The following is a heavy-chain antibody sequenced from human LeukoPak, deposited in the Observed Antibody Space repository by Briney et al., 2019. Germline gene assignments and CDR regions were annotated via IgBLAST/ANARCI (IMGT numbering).Heavy chain of an antibody. V-gene: IGHV3-48*03. Sequence: GGSLRLSCAASGFTFSSYEMNWVRQAPGKGLEWVSYISSSGSTICYADSVKGRFTISRDNAKNSLYLQMNSLRAEDTAVYYCARSGATMVRGVIIDWFDPWGQGTLVTVSS. CDR3: ARSGATMVRGVIIDWFDP. J-gene: IGHJ5*02. CDR2: ISSSGSTI. D-gene: IGHD3-10*01. CDR1: GFTFSSYE.